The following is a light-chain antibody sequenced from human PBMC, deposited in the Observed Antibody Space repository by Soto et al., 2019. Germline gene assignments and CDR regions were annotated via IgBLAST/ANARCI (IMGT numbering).Light chain of an antibody. J-gene: IGKJ1*01. CDR1: QDISNN. CDR3: LQDYVSPWT. Sequence: AIQMTQAPPSLAASVGDRVTITCRASQDISNNLAWYQHKPGKAPNLLIYDGFSLRSGVPSRFGGSKSGKDFTLTISGLQPEDVVTYYCLQDYVSPWTFGRGTKVEIK. V-gene: IGKV1-6*01. CDR2: DGF.